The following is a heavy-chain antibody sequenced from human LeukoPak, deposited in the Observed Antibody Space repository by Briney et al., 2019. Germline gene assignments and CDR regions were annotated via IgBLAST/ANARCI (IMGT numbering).Heavy chain of an antibody. V-gene: IGHV4-59*12. Sequence: SETLSLTCTVSGGSISGFYWSWVRQPPGKGLEYIGYVYNNVINYNPSLKSRVTISADASKNQFSLKLSSVTAADTAVYYCARGPVVVPAAMRVRWFDPWGQGTLVTVSS. CDR1: GGSISGFY. CDR3: ARGPVVVPAAMRVRWFDP. J-gene: IGHJ5*02. CDR2: VYNNVI. D-gene: IGHD2-2*01.